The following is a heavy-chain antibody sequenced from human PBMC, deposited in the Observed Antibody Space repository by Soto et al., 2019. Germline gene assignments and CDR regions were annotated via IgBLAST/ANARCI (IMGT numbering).Heavy chain of an antibody. CDR3: TGFDCSSTSCYANHFYYHLGV. CDR1: GFTFSSAW. V-gene: IGHV3-15*01. CDR2: IRSKPEGGTS. Sequence: GESLKISCAASGFTFSSAWMSWVRQAPGKGLEWIGRIRSKPEGGTSDYAAPVKGRFAISRDDSQNMVHLQMNSLKTEDTAVYYCTGFDCSSTSCYANHFYYHLGVWGKGTTVIVSS. D-gene: IGHD2-2*01. J-gene: IGHJ6*03.